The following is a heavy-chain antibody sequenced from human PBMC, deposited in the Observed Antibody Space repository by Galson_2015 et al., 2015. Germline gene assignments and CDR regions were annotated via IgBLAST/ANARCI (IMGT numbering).Heavy chain of an antibody. CDR3: ARDRGFDSAYSLWDY. D-gene: IGHD3-22*01. Sequence: SLRLSCAASGFSFSNYGMHWVRQAPGKGLEWVAVIWYDGTNQYYRDSVKGRFTISRDNSKNTLYLQMNSLRADDTAVYYCARDRGFDSAYSLWDYWGQGTLVTVSS. CDR1: GFSFSNYG. V-gene: IGHV3-33*01. J-gene: IGHJ4*02. CDR2: IWYDGTNQ.